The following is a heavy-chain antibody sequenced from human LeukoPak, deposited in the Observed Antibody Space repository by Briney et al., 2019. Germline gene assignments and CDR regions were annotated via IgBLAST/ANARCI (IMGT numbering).Heavy chain of an antibody. CDR2: IYYSGST. CDR3: ARRGYGDYPPYY. J-gene: IGHJ4*02. Sequence: NPSETLSLTCTVSGGSISSSSYYWGWIRQPPGKGLEWIGSIYYSGSTYYNPSLKSRVTISVDTSKNQFSLKLSSVTAADTAVYYCARRGYGDYPPYYWGQGTLVTVSS. D-gene: IGHD4-17*01. V-gene: IGHV4-39*01. CDR1: GGSISSSSYY.